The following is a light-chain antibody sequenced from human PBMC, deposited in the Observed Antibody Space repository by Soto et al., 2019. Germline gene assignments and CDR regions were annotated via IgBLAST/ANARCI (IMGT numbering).Light chain of an antibody. J-gene: IGKJ1*01. CDR3: MQGTHWPPT. CDR1: QSVVYSDGIAY. CDR2: KAS. V-gene: IGKV2-30*01. Sequence: DVVMTQSPLSLPVTLGQSASISCRSSQSVVYSDGIAYLSWFQQRPGQSPRRLIYKASNRDSGVPDRFSGSGSGTDFTLTISRVEAEDVVVYYCMQGTHWPPTFGRGTKVEIK.